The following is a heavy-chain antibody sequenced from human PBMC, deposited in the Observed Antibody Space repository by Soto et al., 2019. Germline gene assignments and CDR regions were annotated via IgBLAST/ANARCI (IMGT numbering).Heavy chain of an antibody. CDR3: AKNSAATISVGFDY. D-gene: IGHD5-12*01. V-gene: IGHV3-23*01. J-gene: IGHJ4*02. Sequence: EVQLLESGGGLVQPGGSLRLSCAASGFTFATYTMSWVRQTPGKGLEWVSAITGSDGRTYYADSVKGRFTISRDNSKNTLYLQMNSLGAEDTAVYDCAKNSAATISVGFDYWGQGTLVTVSS. CDR1: GFTFATYT. CDR2: ITGSDGRT.